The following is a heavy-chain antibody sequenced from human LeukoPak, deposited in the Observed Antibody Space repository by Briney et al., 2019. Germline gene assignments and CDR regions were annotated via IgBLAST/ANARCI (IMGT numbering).Heavy chain of an antibody. J-gene: IGHJ6*03. CDR3: ARDEYDFWTDYYYYMDV. CDR2: IYTSGST. V-gene: IGHV4-4*07. Sequence: SETLSLTCTVSGGSISSYYWSWIRQPAGKGLERIGRIYTSGSTNYNPSLKSRVTMSVDTSKNQFSLKLSSVTAVDTAVYYCARDEYDFWTDYYYYMDVWGKGTTVTVSS. D-gene: IGHD3-3*01. CDR1: GGSISSYY.